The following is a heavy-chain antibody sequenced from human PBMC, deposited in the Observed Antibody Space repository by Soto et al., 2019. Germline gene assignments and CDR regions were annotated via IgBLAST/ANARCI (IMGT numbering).Heavy chain of an antibody. CDR3: ARVEMYSSGWKIAFDI. D-gene: IGHD6-19*01. V-gene: IGHV3-7*03. J-gene: IGHJ3*02. CDR1: GFTFSSYW. CDR2: IKQDGSEK. Sequence: EVQLVESGGGLVQPGGSLRLSCAASGFTFSSYWMRWVRQAPGKGLEWVANIKQDGSEKYYVDSVKGRFTISRDNAKNSLYLTMNSLRAEDTAVYYCARVEMYSSGWKIAFDIWGQGTMVTVSS.